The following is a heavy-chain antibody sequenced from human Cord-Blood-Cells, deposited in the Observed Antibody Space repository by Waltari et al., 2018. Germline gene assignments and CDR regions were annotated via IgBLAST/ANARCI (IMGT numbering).Heavy chain of an antibody. Sequence: EVQLVESGGGLIAPGGSLRLSCAASGFTVSSNYMRWVRKPPGKGLEWVSVIYSGGSTYYADSVKGRFTISRDNSKNTLYLQMNSLRAEDTAVYYCARDAPPMGDSSGYPDYWGQGTLVTVSS. J-gene: IGHJ4*02. CDR1: GFTVSSNY. V-gene: IGHV3-53*01. D-gene: IGHD3-22*01. CDR2: IYSGGST. CDR3: ARDAPPMGDSSGYPDY.